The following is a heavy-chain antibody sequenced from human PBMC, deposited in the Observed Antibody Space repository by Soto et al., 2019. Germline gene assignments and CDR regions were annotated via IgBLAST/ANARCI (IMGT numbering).Heavy chain of an antibody. Sequence: ASVKVSCKASGGTFSSYTISWVRQAPGQGLEWMGRIIPILGIANYAQKFQGRVTITADKSTSTAYMELSSLRSEDTAVYYCARNGEMATITQPGPDPGFDYWGQGTLVTVSS. CDR3: ARNGEMATITQPGPDPGFDY. V-gene: IGHV1-69*02. CDR1: GGTFSSYT. CDR2: IIPILGIA. D-gene: IGHD5-12*01. J-gene: IGHJ4*02.